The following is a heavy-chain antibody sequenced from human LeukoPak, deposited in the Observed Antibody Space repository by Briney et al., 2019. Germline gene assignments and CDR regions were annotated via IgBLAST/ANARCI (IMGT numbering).Heavy chain of an antibody. D-gene: IGHD6-13*01. V-gene: IGHV3-7*01. CDR3: ARDRGSSWYLYYYYGMDV. Sequence: GGSLRLPCAASGFTFSSYWMSWVRQAPGKGLEWVANIKQDGSEKYYVDSVKGRFTISRDNAKNSLYLQMNSLRAEDTAVYYCARDRGSSWYLYYYYGMDVWGQGTTVTVSS. CDR1: GFTFSSYW. J-gene: IGHJ6*02. CDR2: IKQDGSEK.